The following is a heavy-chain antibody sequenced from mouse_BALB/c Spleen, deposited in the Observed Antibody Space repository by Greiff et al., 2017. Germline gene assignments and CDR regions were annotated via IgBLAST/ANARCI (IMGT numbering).Heavy chain of an antibody. CDR3: ARRGLQYYFDY. D-gene: IGHD2-4*01. CDR2: ISYSGST. Sequence: EVMLVESGPGLVKPSQSLSLTCTVTGYSITSDYAWNWIRQFPGNKLEWMGYISYSGSTSYNPSLKSRISITRDTSKNQFFLQLNSVTTEDTATYYCARRGLQYYFDYWGQGTTLTVSS. J-gene: IGHJ2*01. V-gene: IGHV3-2*02. CDR1: GYSITSDYA.